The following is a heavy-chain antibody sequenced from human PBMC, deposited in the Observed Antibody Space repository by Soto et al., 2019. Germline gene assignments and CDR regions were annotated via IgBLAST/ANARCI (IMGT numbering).Heavy chain of an antibody. CDR3: TRDIFRTITTIAY. D-gene: IGHD1-1*01. CDR2: ISWNGAYI. J-gene: IGHJ4*02. V-gene: IGHV3-9*01. CDR1: GFNFDDYA. Sequence: EVQLVESGGGLVQPGRSLRLSCAASGFNFDDYAMNWVRQAPGKCLEWVSGISWNGAYICYVDSVKGRFTISRDNAKNSLTIQMNSLRPEDTALYYCTRDIFRTITTIAYWGQGTLVTVSS.